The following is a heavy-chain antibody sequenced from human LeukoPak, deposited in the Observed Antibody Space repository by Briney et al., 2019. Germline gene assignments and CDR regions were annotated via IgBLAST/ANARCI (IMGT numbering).Heavy chain of an antibody. CDR2: INPNSGGT. Sequence: ASVKVSCKASGYTFTGYYMHWVRQAPGQGLEWMGRINPNSGGTNYAQKFQGRVTMTRDTSISTAYMELSRLRSDDTAVYYCARDRAYYYDSSRYYYPYDYWGQGTLVTVSS. V-gene: IGHV1-2*06. CDR3: ARDRAYYYDSSRYYYPYDY. J-gene: IGHJ4*02. CDR1: GYTFTGYY. D-gene: IGHD3-22*01.